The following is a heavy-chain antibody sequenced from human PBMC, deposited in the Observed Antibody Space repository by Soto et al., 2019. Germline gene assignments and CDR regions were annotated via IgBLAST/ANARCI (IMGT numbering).Heavy chain of an antibody. J-gene: IGHJ6*03. V-gene: IGHV3-23*01. Sequence: GGSLRLSCAASGFTFSSYAMSWVRQAPGKGLEWVSAISGSGGSTYYADSVKGRFTISRDNSKNTLYLQMNSLRAEDTAVYYCVVDIVATIRLGSYYYMDVWGKGTTVTVSS. D-gene: IGHD5-12*01. CDR1: GFTFSSYA. CDR2: ISGSGGST. CDR3: VVDIVATIRLGSYYYMDV.